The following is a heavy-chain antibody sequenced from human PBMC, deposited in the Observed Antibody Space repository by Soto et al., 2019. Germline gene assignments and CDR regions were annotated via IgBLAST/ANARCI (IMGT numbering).Heavy chain of an antibody. CDR2: IYYSGST. Sequence: QVQLQESGPGLVKPSQTLSLTCTVSGGSISSGGYYWSWIRQHPGKGPEWIGYIYYSGSTYYNPSPTSRVTISVDTSKNQFSLKLSSVTAADTAVYYCARGGSPDLHYYGSWSYGVDAFDIWGQGTMVTVSS. CDR3: ARGGSPDLHYYGSWSYGVDAFDI. V-gene: IGHV4-31*03. J-gene: IGHJ3*02. D-gene: IGHD3-10*01. CDR1: GGSISSGGYY.